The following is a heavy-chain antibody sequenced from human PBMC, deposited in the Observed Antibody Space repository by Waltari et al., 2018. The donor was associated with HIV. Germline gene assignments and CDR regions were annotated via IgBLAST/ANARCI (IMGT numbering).Heavy chain of an antibody. J-gene: IGHJ4*02. CDR3: AKEGWELLQFVYYFDY. CDR1: GFTSSSSG. CDR2: ISFDGRNE. D-gene: IGHD1-26*01. V-gene: IGHV3-30*18. Sequence: QVQLVESGGGVVQPGKYLRRSCAASGFTSSSSGIHLVRQAPGKGLDWVAVISFDGRNEYYADSVKGRFTISRDNSKNTVYLQMNSLRAEDTAVYYCAKEGWELLQFVYYFDYWGQGTLVTVSS.